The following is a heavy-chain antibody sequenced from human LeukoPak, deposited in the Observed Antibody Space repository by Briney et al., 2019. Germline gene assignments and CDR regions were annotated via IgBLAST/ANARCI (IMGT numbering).Heavy chain of an antibody. CDR2: ISYDGSNK. V-gene: IGHV3-30-3*01. CDR1: GFTFSSYA. D-gene: IGHD3-22*01. CDR3: ARVGYYDSSGSGLNWYFDP. Sequence: GGSLRLSCAASGFTFSSYAMHWVRQAPGKGLEWVAVISYDGSNKYYADSVKGRFTISRDNSKNTLYLQMNSLRAEDTAVYYCARVGYYDSSGSGLNWYFDPWGRGTLVTVSS. J-gene: IGHJ2*01.